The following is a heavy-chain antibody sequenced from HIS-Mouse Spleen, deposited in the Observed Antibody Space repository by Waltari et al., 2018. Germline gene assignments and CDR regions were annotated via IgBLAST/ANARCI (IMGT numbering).Heavy chain of an antibody. CDR2: IYYSGST. CDR1: GGPISRISYY. D-gene: IGHD6-13*01. V-gene: IGHV4-39*07. J-gene: IGHJ2*01. CDR3: AREIPYSSSWYDWYFDL. Sequence: QLQLQESGPGLVKPSETLSLTCTVSGGPISRISYYLGRIRQPPGKGLEWIGSIYYSGSTYYNPSLKSRVTISVDTSKNQFSLKLSSVTAADTAVYYCAREIPYSSSWYDWYFDLWGRGTLVTVSS.